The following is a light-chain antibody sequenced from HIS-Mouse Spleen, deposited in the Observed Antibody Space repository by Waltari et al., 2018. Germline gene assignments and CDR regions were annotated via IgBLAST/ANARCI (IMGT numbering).Light chain of an antibody. V-gene: IGLV2-23*01. CDR2: EGS. Sequence: QSALTQPASVSGSPGQSITISCTGNSSDVVSYNLVSWYQQHPGKAPKLMIYEGSKRPSGVSNRFSGSKSGNTASLTISGLQAEDEADYYCCSYAGSSTWVFGGGTKLTVL. CDR1: SSDVVSYNL. CDR3: CSYAGSSTWV. J-gene: IGLJ3*02.